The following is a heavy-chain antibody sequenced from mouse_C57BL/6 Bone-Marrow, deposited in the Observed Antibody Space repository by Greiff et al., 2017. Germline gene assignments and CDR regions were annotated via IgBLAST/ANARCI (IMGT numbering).Heavy chain of an antibody. J-gene: IGHJ3*01. V-gene: IGHV1-52*01. CDR3: ARSDTTVVEGFAY. D-gene: IGHD1-1*01. Sequence: QVQLQQSGAELVRPGSSVTLSCKASGYTFTSYWMHWVQQRPIQGLEWIGNIYPSDSETHYTQKFKDKANLTVDKSSSTAYMQLSSLTSEDSAVYYCARSDTTVVEGFAYWGQGTLVTVSA. CDR1: GYTFTSYW. CDR2: IYPSDSET.